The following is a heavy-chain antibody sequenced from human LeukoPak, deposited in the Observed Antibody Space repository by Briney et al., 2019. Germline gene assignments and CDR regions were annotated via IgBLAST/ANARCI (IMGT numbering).Heavy chain of an antibody. CDR2: ISGYNGNT. J-gene: IGHJ3*02. CDR1: GYTFSSYG. D-gene: IGHD1-26*01. V-gene: IGHV1-18*01. Sequence: ASVKVSCKASGYTFSSYGISWVRQAPGQGLEWMGWISGYNGNTNYAQKLQGRVTMTTDTSTSTAYVELRSLRSDDTAVYYCARGRMELSAFDIWGQGTMVTVSS. CDR3: ARGRMELSAFDI.